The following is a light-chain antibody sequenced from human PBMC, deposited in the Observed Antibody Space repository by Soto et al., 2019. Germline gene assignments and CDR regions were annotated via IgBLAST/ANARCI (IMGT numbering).Light chain of an antibody. Sequence: QSVLTQPASVSGSPGQSITISCTGTSSDIGAYNYVSWYQQHPGKAPNLLISEVSHRPSGVSYRFSGSKSGNAASLTISGLQAEDEADYYCSSYTSSSTLYVFGTGTKLTVL. J-gene: IGLJ1*01. CDR3: SSYTSSSTLYV. CDR1: SSDIGAYNY. CDR2: EVS. V-gene: IGLV2-14*01.